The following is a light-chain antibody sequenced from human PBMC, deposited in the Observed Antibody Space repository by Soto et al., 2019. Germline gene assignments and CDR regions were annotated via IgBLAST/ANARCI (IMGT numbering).Light chain of an antibody. V-gene: IGKV3-20*01. CDR2: GAS. J-gene: IGKJ4*01. Sequence: EIVLTQSPGTLSLSPGEGATLSCRASQSVSSSYLAWYQQKPGQAPRLLIYGASSRATGIPDRFSGSGSGTDFTLTISRLEPEDFAVYYCQQYGGSPGTFGGGTKVEIK. CDR3: QQYGGSPGT. CDR1: QSVSSSY.